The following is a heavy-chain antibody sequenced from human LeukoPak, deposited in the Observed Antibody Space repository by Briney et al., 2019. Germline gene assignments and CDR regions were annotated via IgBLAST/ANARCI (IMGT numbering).Heavy chain of an antibody. J-gene: IGHJ4*02. D-gene: IGHD1-14*01. CDR1: GFTVITND. CDR2: LYSDGNT. V-gene: IGHV3-53*01. Sequence: GGSLRLSCAASGFTVITNDMTWVRQAPGKGLEWVSVLYSDGNTKYADSVQGRFAISRDNSKNTLYLEMNSLSPDDTAIYYCARGVEPLAANTLAYWGQGTLVTVSS. CDR3: ARGVEPLAANTLAY.